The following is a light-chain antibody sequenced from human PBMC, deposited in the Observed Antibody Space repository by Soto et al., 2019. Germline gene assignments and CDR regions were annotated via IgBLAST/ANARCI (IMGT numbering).Light chain of an antibody. J-gene: IGLJ2*01. CDR2: EVS. V-gene: IGLV2-14*01. CDR3: ASYTSSSTRV. Sequence: QSLLTKPASLSGSPGQSITISCTGTSSDVGGYNYVSWYQQHAGKAPQLLIYEVSKRPSGVSNRFSGSKSGNSASLTISGLQTDDEAEYYCASYTSSSTRVFGGGTKVTVL. CDR1: SSDVGGYNY.